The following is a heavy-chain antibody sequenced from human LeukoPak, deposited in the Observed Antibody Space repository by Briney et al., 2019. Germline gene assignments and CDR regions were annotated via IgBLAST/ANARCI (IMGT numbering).Heavy chain of an antibody. D-gene: IGHD4-23*01. J-gene: IGHJ4*02. Sequence: PSETLSLTCNVSGGSISSSSYYWGWIRQPPGKGLEWIGSIYYSVTTYYNPSLKSRVTISVDTSKNQFSLKLNSVTAADTAVYYCARDRLRWPKIDYWGQGTLVTVSS. CDR2: IYYSVTT. CDR1: GGSISSSSYY. V-gene: IGHV4-39*07. CDR3: ARDRLRWPKIDY.